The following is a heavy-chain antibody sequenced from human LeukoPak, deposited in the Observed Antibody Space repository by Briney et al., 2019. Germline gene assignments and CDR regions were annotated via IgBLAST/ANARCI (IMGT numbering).Heavy chain of an antibody. V-gene: IGHV3-30*03. D-gene: IGHD3-22*01. Sequence: SGGSLRLSCAASGFTFSSYGMHWVRQAPGKGLEWVALISYDGSDKYYADSVKGRFTISRDNSKNTLYLQMNSLRAEDTAVYYCARVLRDYDSRAYDAFDIWGQGTMVTVSS. CDR3: ARVLRDYDSRAYDAFDI. J-gene: IGHJ3*02. CDR1: GFTFSSYG. CDR2: ISYDGSDK.